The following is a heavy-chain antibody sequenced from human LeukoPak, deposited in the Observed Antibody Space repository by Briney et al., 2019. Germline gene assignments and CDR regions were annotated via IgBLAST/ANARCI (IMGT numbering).Heavy chain of an antibody. J-gene: IGHJ4*02. CDR3: ARDLGYIVVVVAATPVYFDY. V-gene: IGHV3-7*01. D-gene: IGHD2-15*01. CDR1: GFTFSSYG. CDR2: IKQDGSEK. Sequence: GGSLRLSCAASGFTFSSYGMSWVRQAPGKGLEWVANIKQDGSEKYYVDSVKGRFTISRDNAKNSLYLQMNSLRAEDTAVYYCARDLGYIVVVVAATPVYFDYWGQGTLVTVSS.